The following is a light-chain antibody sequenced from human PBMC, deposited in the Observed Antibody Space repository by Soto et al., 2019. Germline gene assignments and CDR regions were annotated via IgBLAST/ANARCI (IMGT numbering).Light chain of an antibody. CDR1: QSVGSY. J-gene: IGKJ4*01. CDR3: QQRSDWPST. CDR2: DAS. Sequence: EIVSTQSPATLSLSPGDRATLSCRASQSVGSYLGWYQQRPGQAPRLLIYDASNRATGIPARFSGSGSGTDFTLTISSLEPEDFAVYYCQQRSDWPSTFGGGTKVDSK. V-gene: IGKV3-11*01.